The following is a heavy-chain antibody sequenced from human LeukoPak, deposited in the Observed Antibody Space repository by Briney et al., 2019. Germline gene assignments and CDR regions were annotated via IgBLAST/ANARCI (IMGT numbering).Heavy chain of an antibody. D-gene: IGHD2-2*01. CDR2: IKQDGSEK. J-gene: IGHJ4*02. Sequence: GGSLRLSCAASGFTLSSYWMSWVRQAPGKGLEWVANIKQDGSEKYYVDSVKGRFTISRDNAKNSLYLQMNSLRAEDTAVYYCANGEYQLPTNYWGQGTLVTVSS. V-gene: IGHV3-7*01. CDR1: GFTLSSYW. CDR3: ANGEYQLPTNY.